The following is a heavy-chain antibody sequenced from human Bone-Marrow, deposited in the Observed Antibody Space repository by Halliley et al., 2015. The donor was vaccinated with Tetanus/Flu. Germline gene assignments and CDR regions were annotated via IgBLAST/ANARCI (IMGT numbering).Heavy chain of an antibody. CDR2: IYHRGSP. CDR3: ARDNDSTGYQDY. J-gene: IGHJ4*02. V-gene: IGHV4-4*02. Sequence: GRGWIGEIYHRGSPNYTPPLKSRVPISVDKPKNQFPLKLSSVTAADTAVYYCARDNDSTGYQDYWGQGTLVTVSS. D-gene: IGHD3-22*01.